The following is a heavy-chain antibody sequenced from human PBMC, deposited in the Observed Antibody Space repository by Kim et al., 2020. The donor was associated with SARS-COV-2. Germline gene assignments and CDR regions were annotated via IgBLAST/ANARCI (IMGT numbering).Heavy chain of an antibody. CDR2: ISAYNGNT. Sequence: ASVKVSCKASGYTFTSYGISWVRQAPGQGLEWMGWISAYNGNTNYAQKLQGRVTMTTDTSTSTAYMELRSLRSDDTAVYYCAREGEQQLVRAHYYYYGMDVWGQGTTVTVSS. D-gene: IGHD6-13*01. CDR3: AREGEQQLVRAHYYYYGMDV. CDR1: GYTFTSYG. V-gene: IGHV1-18*01. J-gene: IGHJ6*02.